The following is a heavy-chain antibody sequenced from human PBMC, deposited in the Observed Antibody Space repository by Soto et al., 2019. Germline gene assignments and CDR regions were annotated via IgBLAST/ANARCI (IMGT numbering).Heavy chain of an antibody. D-gene: IGHD3-16*01. CDR3: ATGGPVGAVSMHFDH. CDR1: GYTFTGYY. CDR2: INPKSGGT. J-gene: IGHJ4*02. V-gene: IGHV1-2*02. Sequence: QVQLVQSGAEVKKPGASVKVSCKASGYTFTGYYMHWVRQAPGQGLEWMGWINPKSGGTNYAQNFQGRVTMTRDTSINTAYMELSRLRSDDTAVYYCATGGPVGAVSMHFDHWGQGTLVTVSS.